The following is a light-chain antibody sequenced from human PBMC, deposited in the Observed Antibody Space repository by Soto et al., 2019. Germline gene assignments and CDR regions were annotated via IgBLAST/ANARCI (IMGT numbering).Light chain of an antibody. CDR2: GSS. CDR3: QEYGSSPPYT. J-gene: IGKJ2*01. Sequence: EVVLTQSPGTLSLSPGERATLSCRASQSVSNKYLAWYQQKPGQAPRLLIFGSSDRATGIPDRFSGSGSGTAFTLSISRLEPEDFAVYYCQEYGSSPPYTVGQGTKLEIK. V-gene: IGKV3-20*01. CDR1: QSVSNKY.